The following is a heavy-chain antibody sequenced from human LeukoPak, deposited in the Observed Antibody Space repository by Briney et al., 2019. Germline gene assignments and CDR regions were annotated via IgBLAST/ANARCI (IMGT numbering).Heavy chain of an antibody. CDR1: GYTFTSYD. V-gene: IGHV1-18*01. CDR3: ARVEYYDSSAYYYYYYYMDV. J-gene: IGHJ6*03. D-gene: IGHD3-22*01. CDR2: ISSYSGNT. Sequence: ASVKVSCKASGYTFTSYDINWVRQATGQGLEWMGWISSYSGNTSYAQKLQGRVTMTTDTSTSTAYMELRSLRSDDTAVYYCARVEYYDSSAYYYYYYYMDVWGKGTTVTVSS.